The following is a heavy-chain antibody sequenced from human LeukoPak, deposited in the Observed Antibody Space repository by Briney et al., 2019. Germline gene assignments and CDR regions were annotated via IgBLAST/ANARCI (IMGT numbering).Heavy chain of an antibody. D-gene: IGHD6-6*01. CDR3: AKDARSSYDY. V-gene: IGHV3-23*01. CDR1: GFTLSSYA. Sequence: PGRSLRLFCAASGFTLSSYAMSWVRQAPGKGLEWVSAISGSGGSTYYADSVKGRFTISRDNSKNTLYLQMNSLRAEYTAVYYCAKDARSSYDYWGQGTLVTVSS. CDR2: ISGSGGST. J-gene: IGHJ4*02.